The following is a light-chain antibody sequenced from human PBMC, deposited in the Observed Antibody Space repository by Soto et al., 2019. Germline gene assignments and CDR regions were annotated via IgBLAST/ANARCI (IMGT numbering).Light chain of an antibody. CDR2: GTS. J-gene: IGKJ1*01. V-gene: IGKV3-20*01. Sequence: EIVLTQSPGTLSLSPGESATLSCRASQSVSSNSLAWYRQTPGQPPSLLIYGTSTRATDIPRRFSGSGSGTDFTLTISRLEPEDFVEYFCQQYGDSPPTFGQGTKVEVK. CDR1: QSVSSNS. CDR3: QQYGDSPPT.